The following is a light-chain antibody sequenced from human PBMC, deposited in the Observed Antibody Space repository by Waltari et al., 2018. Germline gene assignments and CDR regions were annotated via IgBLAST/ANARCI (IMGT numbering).Light chain of an antibody. Sequence: DIQMTQSPSTLSASVGDRVTITCRASQSISTWLAWYQQKPGKAPKLLIYAASHLESGVPSRFSGSGSGTEFTLTISSLQPDDFATYYCQQYNDYLGTFGPGTKVE. CDR3: QQYNDYLGT. V-gene: IGKV1-5*03. J-gene: IGKJ1*01. CDR2: AAS. CDR1: QSISTW.